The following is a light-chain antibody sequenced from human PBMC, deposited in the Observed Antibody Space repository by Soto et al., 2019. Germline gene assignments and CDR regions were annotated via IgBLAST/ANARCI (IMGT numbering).Light chain of an antibody. J-gene: IGKJ1*01. V-gene: IGKV3-20*01. CDR3: QQYGSSPQT. Sequence: EVVLTQSPGTLSLSPGERATLSCRASQSVSSTYLAWYQQKPGQAPRLLIYGASSRATGIPDRFSGSGSGIDFTLTITRLEPEDFAVYYCQQYGSSPQTLGQGTKVEIK. CDR1: QSVSSTY. CDR2: GAS.